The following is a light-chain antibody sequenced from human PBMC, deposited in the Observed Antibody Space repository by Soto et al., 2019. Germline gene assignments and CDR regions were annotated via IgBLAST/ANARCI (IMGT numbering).Light chain of an antibody. J-gene: IGKJ4*01. V-gene: IGKV1-39*01. CDR3: QQLNTYPVT. CDR2: AAS. CDR1: QSISNY. Sequence: DITMTQSPSSLSASVGDRVTITCRASQSISNYLQWYQQKPSQAPKLLVYAASSLHSGVPSRFSGSGSGTDFTLTISSLQPEDFATYYCQQLNTYPVTFGGGTKVEIK.